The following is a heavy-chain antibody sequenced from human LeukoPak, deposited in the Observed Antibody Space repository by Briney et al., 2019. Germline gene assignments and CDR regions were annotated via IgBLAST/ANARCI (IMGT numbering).Heavy chain of an antibody. Sequence: ASVKVSCKASGYTFTGYYMHWIRQAPGQGPEWMGHINPNNGATNYAQKFQGRVTMTRDTSITTAYMDLSSLRSGDTALYYCTRGKINGDDFDYWGQGTLVTVSS. J-gene: IGHJ4*01. V-gene: IGHV1-2*06. CDR3: TRGKINGDDFDY. CDR1: GYTFTGYY. CDR2: INPNNGAT. D-gene: IGHD2-8*01.